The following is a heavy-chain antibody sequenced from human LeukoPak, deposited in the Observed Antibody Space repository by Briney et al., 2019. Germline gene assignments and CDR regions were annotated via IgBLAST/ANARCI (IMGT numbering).Heavy chain of an antibody. CDR3: ARGGIITSYAFEI. Sequence: GGSLRLSCAASGFTFSTYAISWVRQAPGKGLEWVSCISSTSNYIFYADSVRGRFTISRDNAKNSLYLQMDSLRAEDTAVYYCARGGIITSYAFEIWGQGAMVIVSS. CDR2: ISSTSNYI. CDR1: GFTFSTYA. D-gene: IGHD1-26*01. V-gene: IGHV3-21*01. J-gene: IGHJ3*02.